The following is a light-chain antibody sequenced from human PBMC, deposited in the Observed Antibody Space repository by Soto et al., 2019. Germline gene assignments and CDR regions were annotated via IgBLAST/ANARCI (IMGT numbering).Light chain of an antibody. Sequence: DIQMTQSPSTLSASVGDRVTITCRASQSISSWLAWYQQKPGKAPKLLIYDASSLESGVPSRFSGSGSGTDFTLTISRLEPEDFAVYYCQQYGSSVTWTFGQGTKVDIK. CDR3: QQYGSSVTWT. V-gene: IGKV1-5*01. J-gene: IGKJ1*01. CDR1: QSISSW. CDR2: DAS.